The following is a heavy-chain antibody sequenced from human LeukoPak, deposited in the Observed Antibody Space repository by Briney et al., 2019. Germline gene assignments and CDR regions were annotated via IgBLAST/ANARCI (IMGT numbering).Heavy chain of an antibody. Sequence: GGSLRLSCAASGFTFSDYYMSWIRQAPGKGLEWVSYISSSGNTIYCADSVKGRFTISRDNAKNSLYLQMNSLRAEDTAVYYCARDYAEYTYYYDSSGQGFDYWGQGTLVTVSS. CDR3: ARDYAEYTYYYDSSGQGFDY. J-gene: IGHJ4*02. D-gene: IGHD3-22*01. CDR1: GFTFSDYY. V-gene: IGHV3-11*01. CDR2: ISSSGNTI.